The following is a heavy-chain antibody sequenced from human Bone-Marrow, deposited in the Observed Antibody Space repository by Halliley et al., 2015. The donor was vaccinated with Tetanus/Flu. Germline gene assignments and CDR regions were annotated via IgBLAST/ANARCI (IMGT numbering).Heavy chain of an antibody. CDR2: IFHSGST. J-gene: IGHJ5*02. CDR3: AKKIAGRDWFDP. V-gene: IGHV4-28*01. D-gene: IGHD6-6*01. Sequence: GWFVFIFHSGSTYYTPSLKRRVTMSVDPSKNHFSLKPTSVTAVDTAVYYCAKKIAGRDWFDPWGQGTLVIVSS.